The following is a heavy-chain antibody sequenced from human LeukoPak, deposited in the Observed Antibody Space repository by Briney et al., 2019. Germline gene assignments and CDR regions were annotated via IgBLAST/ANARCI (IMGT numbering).Heavy chain of an antibody. Sequence: PGGSLRLSCAASGFTVSSNYMSWVRQAPGKGLEWVSAISGSGGSTYYADSVKGRFTISRDNSKNTLYLQMNSLRAEDTAVYYCAKELNSGIDFDYWGQGTLVTVSS. J-gene: IGHJ4*02. D-gene: IGHD1-26*01. CDR2: ISGSGGST. CDR1: GFTVSSNY. V-gene: IGHV3-23*01. CDR3: AKELNSGIDFDY.